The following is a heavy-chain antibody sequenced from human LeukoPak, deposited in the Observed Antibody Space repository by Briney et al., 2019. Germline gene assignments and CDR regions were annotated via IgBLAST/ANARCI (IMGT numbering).Heavy chain of an antibody. V-gene: IGHV3-23*01. CDR1: GFTFSSYA. J-gene: IGHJ6*03. Sequence: PGGSLRLSCAASGFTFSSYAMSWVRQAPGKGLEWVSGISGSGGSTYYADSVKGRFTISRDNPKNMLYLQMNSLRAEDTAVYYCAKVLSGAGLYYYYMDVWGKGTTVTVSS. CDR3: AKVLSGAGLYYYYMDV. CDR2: ISGSGGST. D-gene: IGHD6-25*01.